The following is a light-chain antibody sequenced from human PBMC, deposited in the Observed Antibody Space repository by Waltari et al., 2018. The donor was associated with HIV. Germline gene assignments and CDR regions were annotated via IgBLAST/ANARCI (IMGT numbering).Light chain of an antibody. J-gene: IGLJ2*01. CDR2: YDT. V-gene: IGLV3-21*02. CDR3: QVWASNSAYVV. CDR1: HIGYRR. Sequence: YELTQPPPVSVAPGQTATLTCGGDHIGYRREHWYQQQAGPAPVLLFYYDTDRPSGFPDRCSCAKSGNTATLTTSSVEAVDEAADYCQVWASNSAYVVFGGRTKLTVL.